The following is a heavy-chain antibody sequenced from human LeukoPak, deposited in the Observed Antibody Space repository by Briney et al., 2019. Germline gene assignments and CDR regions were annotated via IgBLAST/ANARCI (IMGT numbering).Heavy chain of an antibody. CDR3: ARASTTLTVAGEQFDY. V-gene: IGHV1-69*13. CDR1: GGTFSSYA. J-gene: IGHJ4*02. D-gene: IGHD6-19*01. CDR2: IIPIFGTP. Sequence: ASVKVSCKASGGTFSSYAISWVRQAPGQGLEWMGGIIPIFGTPNYAQKFQGRVTITADESTSTAYMELSSLRSEDTAVYYCARASTTLTVAGEQFDYWGQGTLVTVSS.